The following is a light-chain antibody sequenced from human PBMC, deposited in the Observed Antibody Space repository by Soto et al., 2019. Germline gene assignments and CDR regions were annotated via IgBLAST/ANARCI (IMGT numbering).Light chain of an antibody. J-gene: IGKJ5*01. CDR2: DAS. CDR1: QSVSSN. Sequence: EIVMTHSPVTLSXXXXXXXXXXXRASQSVSSNLAWYQQKPGQAPRLLISDASTRATGIPARFSGSGSGTEFTLTVSSLQSEDFAVYYCQQYIKWPITFGQGTRLEIK. CDR3: QQYIKWPIT. V-gene: IGKV3-15*01.